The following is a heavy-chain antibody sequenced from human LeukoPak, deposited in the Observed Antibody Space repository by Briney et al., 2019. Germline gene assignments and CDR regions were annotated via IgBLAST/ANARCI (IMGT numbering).Heavy chain of an antibody. CDR2: ISYDGSNK. J-gene: IGHJ4*02. Sequence: GGSLRLSCAASGFTFSSYAMHWVRQAPGKGLEWVAVISYDGSNKYYADSVKGRFTISRDNSKNTLYLQMNSLRAEDTAVYYCARDGTAVAGLYFDYWGQGTLVTVSS. D-gene: IGHD6-19*01. V-gene: IGHV3-30-3*01. CDR3: ARDGTAVAGLYFDY. CDR1: GFTFSSYA.